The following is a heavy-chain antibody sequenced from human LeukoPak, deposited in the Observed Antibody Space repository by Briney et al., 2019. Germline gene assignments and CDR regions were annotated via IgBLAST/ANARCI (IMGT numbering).Heavy chain of an antibody. J-gene: IGHJ5*02. CDR3: ARDTVGYCTNGVCHNWFDP. D-gene: IGHD2-8*01. CDR1: GGSISSGDYY. Sequence: SETLSLTCTVSGGSISSGDYYWSWIRQPPGKGLEWIGYIYYSGSTYYNPSLKSRVTISVDTPKNQFSLKLSSVTAADTAVYYCARDTVGYCTNGVCHNWFDPWGQGTLVTVSS. V-gene: IGHV4-30-4*08. CDR2: IYYSGST.